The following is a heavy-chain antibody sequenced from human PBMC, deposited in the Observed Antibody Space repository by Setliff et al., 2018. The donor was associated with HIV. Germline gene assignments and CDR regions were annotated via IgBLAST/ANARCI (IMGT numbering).Heavy chain of an antibody. CDR3: ASDCSGGSCHSGGGYDTFDF. D-gene: IGHD2-15*01. CDR2: VYHTGMT. Sequence: SETLSLTCAVSGGSISTRVWWTWVRQPPGKGLECIGEVYHTGMTNYNPSLKSRAIMSAETSKNQFSLKLSSVTAADAAVYYCASDCSGGSCHSGGGYDTFDFWGQGTMVTVSS. CDR1: GGSISTRVW. V-gene: IGHV4-4*02. J-gene: IGHJ3*01.